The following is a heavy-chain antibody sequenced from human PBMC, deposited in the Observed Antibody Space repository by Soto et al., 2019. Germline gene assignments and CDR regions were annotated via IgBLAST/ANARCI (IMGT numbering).Heavy chain of an antibody. D-gene: IGHD3-10*01. V-gene: IGHV3-23*01. CDR3: AKRNYYGSGSYGMDG. CDR2: ISASGGST. Sequence: PGGSLRLSCAASGFTFRNYAMSWVRRAPGKGLEWVSLISASGGSTYYTDSVKGRFTISRDNSKNTLNLQMNSLRAEDTAVYYCAKRNYYGSGSYGMDGWGQGTTVTVSS. CDR1: GFTFRNYA. J-gene: IGHJ6*02.